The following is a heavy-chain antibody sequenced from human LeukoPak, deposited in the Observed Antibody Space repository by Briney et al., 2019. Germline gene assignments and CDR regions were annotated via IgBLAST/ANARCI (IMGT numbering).Heavy chain of an antibody. J-gene: IGHJ4*02. CDR2: IIPIFGTA. V-gene: IGHV1-69*05. Sequence: SVKLSCKASAGTFSSYAISWVRQAHGHGLEWMGRIIPIFGTANYAQKFQGRGTITTDESTSTAYMELSSLRSEDTAVYYCARGALYDDSSAYWGQGTLVTVSS. CDR3: ARGALYDDSSAY. D-gene: IGHD3-22*01. CDR1: AGTFSSYA.